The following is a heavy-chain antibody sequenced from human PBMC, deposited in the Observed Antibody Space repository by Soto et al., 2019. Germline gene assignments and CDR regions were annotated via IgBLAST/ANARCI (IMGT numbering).Heavy chain of an antibody. CDR3: ARFETYCGGDCYPGGYFQH. D-gene: IGHD2-21*02. J-gene: IGHJ1*01. CDR1: GGSISSGGYY. Sequence: SETLSLTCTVSGGSISSGGYYWSWIRQHPGKGLEWIGYIYYSGSTYYNPSLKSRVTISVDTSKNQFSLKLSSVTAADTAVYYCARFETYCGGDCYPGGYFQHWGQGTLVTVSS. CDR2: IYYSGST. V-gene: IGHV4-31*03.